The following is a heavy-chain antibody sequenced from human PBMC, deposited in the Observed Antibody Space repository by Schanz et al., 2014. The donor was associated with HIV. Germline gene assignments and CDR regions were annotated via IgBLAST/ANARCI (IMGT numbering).Heavy chain of an antibody. CDR2: IKLDGSEK. V-gene: IGHV3-7*01. D-gene: IGHD1-20*01. CDR3: ARDYHWNWFDP. CDR1: GFTFKTYW. Sequence: VQLVESGGGVVQPGRSLRLSCAASGFTFKTYWMSWVRQAPGKGLEWLANIKLDGSEKYYVDSVKGRFTISRDNTKNSLYLQMNSLRAEDTAVYYCARDYHWNWFDPGGQGTLVTVSS. J-gene: IGHJ5*02.